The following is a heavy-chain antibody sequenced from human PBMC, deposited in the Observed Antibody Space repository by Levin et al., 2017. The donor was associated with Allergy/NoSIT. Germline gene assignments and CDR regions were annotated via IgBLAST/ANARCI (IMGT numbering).Heavy chain of an antibody. CDR3: ARDRGLRITMVRGNNWFDP. CDR2: IIPILGIA. Sequence: SVKVSCKASGGTFSSYTISWVRQAPGQGLEWMGRIIPILGIANYAQKFQGRVTITADKSTSTAYMELSSLRSEDTAVYYCARDRGLRITMVRGNNWFDPWGQGTLVTVSS. V-gene: IGHV1-69*04. J-gene: IGHJ5*02. D-gene: IGHD3-10*01. CDR1: GGTFSSYT.